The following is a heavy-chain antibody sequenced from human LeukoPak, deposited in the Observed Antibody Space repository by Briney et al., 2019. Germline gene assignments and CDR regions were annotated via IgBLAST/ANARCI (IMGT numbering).Heavy chain of an antibody. Sequence: GGSLRLSCAPSGYTLSNAWMSWVRQAPGKGLEWVGRIKSKTDGGTTDYAAHVKGTFTISRDDSKNTLCLQMNSLETEDTAVYYCTTVGANVFNPGDYWGEGTLVSVS. D-gene: IGHD1-26*01. CDR1: GYTLSNAW. CDR3: TTVGANVFNPGDY. CDR2: IKSKTDGGTT. V-gene: IGHV3-15*01. J-gene: IGHJ4*02.